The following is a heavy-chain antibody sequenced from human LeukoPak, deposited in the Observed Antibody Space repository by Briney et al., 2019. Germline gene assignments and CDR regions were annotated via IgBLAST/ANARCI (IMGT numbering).Heavy chain of an antibody. V-gene: IGHV3-64*01. CDR3: AATGPNYDILTGYYY. Sequence: GGSLRLSCAASGFTFSSYAMHWVRQAPGKGLEYVSAISSNGGGTYYANSVKGRFTISRDNSKNTLYLQMGSLRAEDMAVYYCAATGPNYDILTGYYYWGQGTLVTVSS. J-gene: IGHJ4*02. CDR1: GFTFSSYA. D-gene: IGHD3-9*01. CDR2: ISSNGGGT.